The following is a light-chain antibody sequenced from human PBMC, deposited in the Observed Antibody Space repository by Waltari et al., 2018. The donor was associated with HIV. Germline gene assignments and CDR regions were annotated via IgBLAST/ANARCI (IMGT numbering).Light chain of an antibody. V-gene: IGLV3-21*02. CDR3: QVWHSNSDHVV. CDR2: DDS. J-gene: IGLJ2*01. Sequence: SYVLTQPLPASVASGHTARIHWEGINCGSQSVHRYQRRPGQAPALLVHDDSDPPTGPPRLFSAYNCGNTAPLTISRVEDGDEADYCWQVWHSNSDHVVFGGGTRLTVL. CDR1: NCGSQS.